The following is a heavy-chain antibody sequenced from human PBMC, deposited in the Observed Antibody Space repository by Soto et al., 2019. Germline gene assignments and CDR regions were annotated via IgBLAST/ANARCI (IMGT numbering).Heavy chain of an antibody. D-gene: IGHD3-10*01. CDR2: IYRSGST. CDR1: GGSISRGDFS. Sequence: LSLTCVVSGGSISRGDFSWTWIRQPPGKGLEWVGYIYRSGSTYYNPSLKSPVSISLDKSKNQFSLNLTSVTAADTAVYYCARGKTNYFFDLWGQGHLVTVSS. V-gene: IGHV4-30-2*01. J-gene: IGHJ4*02. CDR3: ARGKTNYFFDL.